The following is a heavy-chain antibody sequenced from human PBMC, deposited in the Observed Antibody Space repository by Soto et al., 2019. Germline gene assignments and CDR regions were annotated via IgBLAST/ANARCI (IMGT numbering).Heavy chain of an antibody. J-gene: IGHJ5*02. CDR3: ARERAVGIAVALNWFDP. Sequence: EVQLVESGGGLVQPGGSLRLSCAASGFTFSSYSMNWVRQAPGKGLEWVSYISSSRSTIYYADSVKGRFTISRDNAKNSLYLQMNSLRDEDTAVYYCARERAVGIAVALNWFDPWGQGTLVTVSS. CDR1: GFTFSSYS. D-gene: IGHD6-19*01. CDR2: ISSSRSTI. V-gene: IGHV3-48*02.